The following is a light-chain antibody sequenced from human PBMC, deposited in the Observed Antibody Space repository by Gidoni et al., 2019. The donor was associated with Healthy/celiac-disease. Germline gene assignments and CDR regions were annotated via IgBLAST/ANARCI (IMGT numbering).Light chain of an antibody. V-gene: IGLV3-1*01. J-gene: IGLJ2*01. CDR2: QDS. Sequence: SYELTKPPSVSVSPGQTASITCSGDKLGDKYACWYQQKPGPSPVLVIYQDSKRPSGIPERFSGSNSGNTATLTISGTQAMDEADYYCQAWDSSVVFGGGTKLTVL. CDR1: KLGDKY. CDR3: QAWDSSVV.